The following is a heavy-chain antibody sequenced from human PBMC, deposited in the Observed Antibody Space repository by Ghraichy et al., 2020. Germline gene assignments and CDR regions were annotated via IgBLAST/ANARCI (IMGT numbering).Heavy chain of an antibody. V-gene: IGHV4-4*07. CDR3: ARVMSTVVSPDNYFFDY. D-gene: IGHD4-23*01. Sequence: SETLSLTCTVSFGSISNFYWSWIRQPAGKGLEWIGRIYTSGRSGTTNYNPSLKSQVTMSIDISKNQFSLNLTSVTASDTAVYYCARVMSTVVSPDNYFFDYWGQGTLITVSS. J-gene: IGHJ4*02. CDR2: IYTSGRSGTT. CDR1: FGSISNFY.